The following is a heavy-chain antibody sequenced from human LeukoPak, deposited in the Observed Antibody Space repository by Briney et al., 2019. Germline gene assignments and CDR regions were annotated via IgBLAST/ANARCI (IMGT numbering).Heavy chain of an antibody. CDR1: GFTFSSYG. CDR2: IRYDGSNK. CDR3: AKDHSSWRRSPTDRPWDDY. Sequence: GGSLRLSCAASGFTFSSYGMHWVRQAPGKGLEWVAFIRYDGSNKYYVDPVKGRFTISRDNSKNTLYLQMNSLRLEDTAVYYCAKDHSSWRRSPTDRPWDDYWGQGSLVTVSS. J-gene: IGHJ4*02. V-gene: IGHV3-30*02. D-gene: IGHD2/OR15-2a*01.